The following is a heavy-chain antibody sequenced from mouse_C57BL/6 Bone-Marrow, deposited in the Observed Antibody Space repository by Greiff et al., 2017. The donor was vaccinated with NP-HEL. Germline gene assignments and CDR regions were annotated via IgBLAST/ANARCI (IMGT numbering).Heavy chain of an antibody. Sequence: EVKLMESGGDLVKPGGSLKLSCAASGFTFSSYGMSWVRQTPDKRLEWVATISSGGSYTYYPDSVKGRFTISRDNAKNTLYLPMSSLKSEDTAMYYCARHGVYGIFDYWGQGTTLTVSS. J-gene: IGHJ2*01. CDR2: ISSGGSYT. CDR1: GFTFSSYG. CDR3: ARHGVYGIFDY. D-gene: IGHD2-1*01. V-gene: IGHV5-6*01.